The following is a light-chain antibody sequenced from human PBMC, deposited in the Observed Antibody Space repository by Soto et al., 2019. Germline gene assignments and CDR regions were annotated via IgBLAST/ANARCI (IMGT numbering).Light chain of an antibody. CDR2: DVS. CDR1: SSDVGGYNY. V-gene: IGLV2-14*03. Sequence: QSALTQPASVSGSPGQSIAISCTGTSSDVGGYNYVSWYQQHPGKAPKLMIYDVSKRPSGVSDRFSGSKSGNTASLTISGLQAEDEADYYCNSYTSSSTYVFGTGTKLTVL. J-gene: IGLJ1*01. CDR3: NSYTSSSTYV.